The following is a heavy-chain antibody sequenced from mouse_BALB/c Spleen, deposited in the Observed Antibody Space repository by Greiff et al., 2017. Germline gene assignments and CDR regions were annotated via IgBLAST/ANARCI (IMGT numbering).Heavy chain of an antibody. CDR1: GYTFTSYW. CDR2: INPSTGYT. J-gene: IGHJ3*01. V-gene: IGHV1-7*01. CDR3: ARGLPAWFAY. D-gene: IGHD3-1*01. Sequence: VKLMESGAELAKPGASVKMSCKASGYTFTSYWMHWVKQRPGQGLEWIGYINPSTGYTEYNQKFKDKATLTADKSSSTAYMQLSSLTSEDSAVYYCARGLPAWFAYWGQGTLVTVSA.